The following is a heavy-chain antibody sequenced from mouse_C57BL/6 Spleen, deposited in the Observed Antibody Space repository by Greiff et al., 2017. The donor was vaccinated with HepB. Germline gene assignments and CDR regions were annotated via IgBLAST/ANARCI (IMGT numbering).Heavy chain of an antibody. CDR1: GYTFTSYW. CDR2: IDPSDSYT. CDR3: ARSGTTVVRYYFDY. J-gene: IGHJ2*01. D-gene: IGHD1-1*01. V-gene: IGHV1-50*01. Sequence: QQSCKASGYTFTSYWMQWVKQRPGQGLEWIGEIDPSDSYTNYNQKFKGKATLTVDTSSSTAYMQLSSLTSEDSAVYYCARSGTTVVRYYFDYWGQGTTLTVSS.